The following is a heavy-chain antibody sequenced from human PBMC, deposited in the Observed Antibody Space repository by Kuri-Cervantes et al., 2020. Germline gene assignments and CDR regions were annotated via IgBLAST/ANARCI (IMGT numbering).Heavy chain of an antibody. CDR2: IIPFFGSS. V-gene: IGHV1-69*06. J-gene: IGHJ4*02. D-gene: IGHD3-22*01. CDR1: GYTFTNYA. Sequence: SVKVSCKASGYTFTNYAISWVRQAPGQGLEWMGGIIPFFGSSKYAQKFQGRITITADNPTSTAYMELSSLISEDTAVYYCARPGGQYYHDSSGYYYGGYFNFWGQGTLVTVSS. CDR3: ARPGGQYYHDSSGYYYGGYFNF.